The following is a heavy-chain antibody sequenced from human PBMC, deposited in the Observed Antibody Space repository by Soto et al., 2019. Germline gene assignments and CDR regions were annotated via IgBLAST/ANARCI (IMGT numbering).Heavy chain of an antibody. CDR3: ALRYDNRFY. CDR2: INHSGST. V-gene: IGHV4-34*01. CDR1: GGSFSGYY. Sequence: SETLSLTCAVYGGSFSGYYWSWIRQPPGKGLEWIGEINHSGSTNYNPSLKGRVTISVDTSKNQFSLKLSSVTAADTAVYYCALRYDNRFYWGQGTLVTVSS. J-gene: IGHJ4*02. D-gene: IGHD3-9*01.